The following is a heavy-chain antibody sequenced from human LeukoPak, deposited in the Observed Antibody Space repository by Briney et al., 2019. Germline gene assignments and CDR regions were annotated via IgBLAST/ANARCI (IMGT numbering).Heavy chain of an antibody. D-gene: IGHD3-22*01. J-gene: IGHJ4*02. CDR1: GFTVSSNY. CDR2: IYPSGST. CDR3: ASSSGSRWYFDY. Sequence: PGGSLRLSCAASGFTVSSNYMSWVRQAPGKGLEWVSIIYPSGSTYYTDSVQGRFTISRDNSKNTLYLQMNSLRAEDTAVYYCASSSGSRWYFDYWGQGTLVTVSS. V-gene: IGHV3-53*01.